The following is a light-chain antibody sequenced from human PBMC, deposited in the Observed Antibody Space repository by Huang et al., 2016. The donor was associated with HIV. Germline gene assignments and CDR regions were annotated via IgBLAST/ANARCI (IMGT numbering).Light chain of an antibody. CDR1: QNINTW. Sequence: DVQMTQSPSSLSASVRDSVTITCRASQNINTWLAWYQHKPGKAPSLLIYKTSILDTGVQSRFSGSGSGTAFTLTINNLDPDDFAAYFCQQYDTYSWTFGQGTKVDI. V-gene: IGKV1-5*03. J-gene: IGKJ1*01. CDR3: QQYDTYSWT. CDR2: KTS.